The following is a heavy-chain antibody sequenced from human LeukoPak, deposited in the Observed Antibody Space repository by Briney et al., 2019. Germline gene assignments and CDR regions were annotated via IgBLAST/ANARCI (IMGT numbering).Heavy chain of an antibody. CDR1: GYTLTDYY. Sequence: ASVKVSCKASGYTLTDYYLHWVRQAPGQGLEWMGGIIPIFGTANYAQKFQGRVTITADESTSTAYMELSSLRSEDTAVYYCARVVVVVAATWGYFDYWGQGTLVTVSS. CDR2: IIPIFGTA. CDR3: ARVVVVVAATWGYFDY. J-gene: IGHJ4*02. V-gene: IGHV1-69*13. D-gene: IGHD2-15*01.